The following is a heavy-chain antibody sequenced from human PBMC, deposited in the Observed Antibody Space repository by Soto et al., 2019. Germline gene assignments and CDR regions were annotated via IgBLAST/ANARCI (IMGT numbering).Heavy chain of an antibody. D-gene: IGHD6-6*01. CDR1: GFTFDDYV. V-gene: IGHV3-9*01. CDR3: VKDAVLTFPGSSSVFDS. Sequence: EVQLVEPGGGLVQPGRSLRLSCVASGFTFDDYVMHWVRQVSGKGLEWVSGCSWNNGSVGYADSVNGRFTISRDNAKNSLYLQMNSLRSEDTALYYCVKDAVLTFPGSSSVFDSWGQGTLVTVSS. CDR2: CSWNNGSV. J-gene: IGHJ4*02.